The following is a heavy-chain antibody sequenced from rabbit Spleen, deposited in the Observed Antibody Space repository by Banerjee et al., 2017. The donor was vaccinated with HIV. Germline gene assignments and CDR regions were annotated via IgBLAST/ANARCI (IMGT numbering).Heavy chain of an antibody. CDR1: GIDFSSNA. Sequence: QEHLVESGGGLVKPGGTLTLTCKASGIDFSSNAMCWVRQAPGKGLEWIGYIDPVFGITYYANWVNGRFSISRENAQNTVFLQMTSLTAADTATYFCARDDGSYDYIDGYFNLWGPGTLVTVS. D-gene: IGHD6-1*01. CDR3: ARDDGSYDYIDGYFNL. CDR2: IDPVFGIT. V-gene: IGHV1S47*01. J-gene: IGHJ4*01.